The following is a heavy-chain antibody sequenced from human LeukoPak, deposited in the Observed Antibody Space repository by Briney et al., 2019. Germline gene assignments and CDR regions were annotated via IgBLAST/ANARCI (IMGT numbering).Heavy chain of an antibody. CDR3: ARADDSSSGYFDY. CDR2: ISSSGNSI. D-gene: IGHD6-6*01. J-gene: IGHJ4*02. V-gene: IGHV3-11*04. Sequence: GGSLRLSCAASGFTFSDCYMSWIRQAPGKGLEWVSYISSSGNSISYADSVKGRFTISRDNAKNSLYLQMNSLRAEDTAVYYCARADDSSSGYFDYWGQGTLVTVSS. CDR1: GFTFSDCY.